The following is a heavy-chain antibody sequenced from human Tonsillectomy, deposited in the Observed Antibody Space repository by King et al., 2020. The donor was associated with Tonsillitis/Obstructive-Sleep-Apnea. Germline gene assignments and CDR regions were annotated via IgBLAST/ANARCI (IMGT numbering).Heavy chain of an antibody. CDR2: IKQDGSEK. CDR1: GFTISSYW. CDR3: AREWVHCMGFDY. Sequence: VQLVESGGGLVQSGGSLRLSCAASGFTISSYWMSWVRQAPGKGLEWVANIKQDGSEKHYVDSVKGRFTISRENAKYSLYLQLNSLRAEDTAVYYCAREWVHCMGFDYLGQGALVTDSS. V-gene: IGHV3-7*01. D-gene: IGHD1-1*01. J-gene: IGHJ4*02.